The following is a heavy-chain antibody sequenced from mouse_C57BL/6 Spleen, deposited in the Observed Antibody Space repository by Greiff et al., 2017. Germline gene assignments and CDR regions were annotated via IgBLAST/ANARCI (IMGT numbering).Heavy chain of an antibody. Sequence: QVQLQQPGAELVRPGTSVKLSCKASGYTFTSYWMHWVKQRPGQGLEWIGVIDPSDSYTNYNQKFKGKATLTVDTSSSTAYMQLSSLTSEDSAVYYCARYYGSRGKDYWGQGTTLTVSS. CDR3: ARYYGSRGKDY. V-gene: IGHV1-59*01. CDR1: GYTFTSYW. J-gene: IGHJ2*01. D-gene: IGHD1-1*01. CDR2: IDPSDSYT.